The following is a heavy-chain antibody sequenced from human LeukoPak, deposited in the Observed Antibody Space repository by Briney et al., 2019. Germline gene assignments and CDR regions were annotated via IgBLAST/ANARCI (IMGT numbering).Heavy chain of an antibody. Sequence: SETLSLTCTVSGGSISSGSYYWSWIRQPAGKGLEWIGRIYTSGSTNHNPSLKSRVTISVDTSKNQFSLKLSSVTAADTAVYYCARVSGPFDYWGQGTLVTVSS. CDR1: GGSISSGSYY. CDR2: IYTSGST. V-gene: IGHV4-61*02. J-gene: IGHJ4*02. CDR3: ARVSGPFDY.